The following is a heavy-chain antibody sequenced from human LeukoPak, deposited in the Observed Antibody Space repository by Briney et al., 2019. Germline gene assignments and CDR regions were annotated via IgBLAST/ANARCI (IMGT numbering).Heavy chain of an antibody. CDR3: AKCGSSSWGYYYYMDV. CDR2: IKYDGTMK. D-gene: IGHD6-13*01. J-gene: IGHJ6*03. CDR1: GFSFSGYW. Sequence: GGSLRLSCAASGFSFSGYWMSWVRQALGKGLEWVANIKYDGTMKFYLDSVKGRFTISRDNAKNLLYLQMNSLRAEDTAVYYCAKCGSSSWGYYYYMDVWGKGTTVTVSS. V-gene: IGHV3-7*03.